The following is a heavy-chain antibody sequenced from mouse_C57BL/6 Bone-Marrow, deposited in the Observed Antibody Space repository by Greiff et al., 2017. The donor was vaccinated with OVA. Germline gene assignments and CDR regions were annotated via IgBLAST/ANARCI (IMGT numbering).Heavy chain of an antibody. CDR2: IHPSDSDT. V-gene: IGHV1-74*01. J-gene: IGHJ1*03. Sequence: QVHVKQPGAELVKPGASVKVSCKASGYTFTSYWMHWVKQRPGQGLEWIGRIHPSDSDTNYNQKFKGKATLTVDKSSSTAYMQLSSLTSEDSAVYYCAIGPEPYWYFDVWGTGTTVTVSS. CDR1: GYTFTSYW. CDR3: AIGPEPYWYFDV.